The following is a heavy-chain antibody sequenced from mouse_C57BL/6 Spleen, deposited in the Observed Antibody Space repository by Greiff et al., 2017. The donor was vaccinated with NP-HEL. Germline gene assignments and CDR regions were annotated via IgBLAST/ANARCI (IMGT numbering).Heavy chain of an antibody. CDR2: INPSTGGT. CDR3: ARSLDGYYWVAY. CDR1: GYSFTGYY. D-gene: IGHD2-3*01. Sequence: LVASGPELVKPGASVKISCKASGYSFTGYYMNWVKQSPEKSLEWIGKINPSTGGTTYNQKFKAKATLTVDKSSSTAYMQLKSLISEESAVDYGARSLDGYYWVAYWGQGTLVTVSA. V-gene: IGHV1-42*01. J-gene: IGHJ3*01.